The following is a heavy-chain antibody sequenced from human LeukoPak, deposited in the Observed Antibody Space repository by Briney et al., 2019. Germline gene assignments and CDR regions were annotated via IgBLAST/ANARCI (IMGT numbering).Heavy chain of an antibody. J-gene: IGHJ4*02. CDR1: GFSISNYW. D-gene: IGHD3-3*01. CDR3: ARVWSASDY. V-gene: IGHV3-7*01. CDR2: IKPDGSEE. Sequence: GGSLRLSCAASGFSISNYWMTWVRQAPGKGLEWVANIKPDGSEEYYLDSVKGRFTISRDNAKDSLYLQLNSLRAEDAAVYYCARVWSASDYWGQGTLVTVSS.